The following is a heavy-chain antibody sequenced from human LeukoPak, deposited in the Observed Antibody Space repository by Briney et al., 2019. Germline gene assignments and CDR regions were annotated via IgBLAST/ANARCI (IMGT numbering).Heavy chain of an antibody. CDR2: IKEDGSEK. J-gene: IGHJ4*02. V-gene: IGHV3-7*01. D-gene: IGHD4-23*01. CDR3: ARDYGGNSVY. CDR1: GFTVSSNY. Sequence: GGSLRLSCAASGFTVSSNYMSWVRQAPGKGLEWVANIKEDGSEKYYVDSVKGRFTISRDNAKNSLYLQMNSLRAEDTAMYYCARDYGGNSVYWGQGTLVTVSS.